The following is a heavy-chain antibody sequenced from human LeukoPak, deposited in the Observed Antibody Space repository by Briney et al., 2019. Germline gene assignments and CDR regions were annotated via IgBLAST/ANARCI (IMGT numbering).Heavy chain of an antibody. CDR3: ARVRRDGYTGYDACDI. D-gene: IGHD5-24*01. V-gene: IGHV3-7*02. Sequence: GGSLRLSCAASGFTFSSYWMSWVRQAPGKGLEWVANIKQDGSEKYYVDSVKGRFTISRDNSKNTLYLQMNSLRPEDTAVYYCARVRRDGYTGYDACDIWGQGTMVTVSS. CDR2: IKQDGSEK. CDR1: GFTFSSYW. J-gene: IGHJ3*02.